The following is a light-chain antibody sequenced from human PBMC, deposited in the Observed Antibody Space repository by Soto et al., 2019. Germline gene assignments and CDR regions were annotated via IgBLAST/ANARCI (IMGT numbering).Light chain of an antibody. CDR3: QQFNGYPIT. V-gene: IGKV1-13*02. J-gene: IGKJ5*01. CDR2: DVS. CDR1: QDIRGA. Sequence: AIQLTQSPSSLSASVGDRVTITCRASQDIRGALAWYQQKPGKAPKILIYDVSTLESGVPSRFSGSSSGTDFTLTISSLQPVDFATYYCQQFNGYPITFGHGTRLEIK.